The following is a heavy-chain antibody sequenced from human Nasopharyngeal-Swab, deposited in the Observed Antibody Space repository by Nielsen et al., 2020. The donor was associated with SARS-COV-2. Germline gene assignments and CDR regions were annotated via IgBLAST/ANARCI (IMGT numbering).Heavy chain of an antibody. CDR2: IKQDGSEK. D-gene: IGHD2-2*01. V-gene: IGHV3-7*01. CDR1: GFTFSRYW. Sequence: GGSLRLSCAASGFTFSRYWMSWVRQAPGGGLEWVANIKQDGSEKYYVDSAKGRFTISRDNAKNSLYLQMNSLRAEDTAVYYCARTVKLVGSTTCYDYWGQGTLVTVSS. J-gene: IGHJ4*02. CDR3: ARTVKLVGSTTCYDY.